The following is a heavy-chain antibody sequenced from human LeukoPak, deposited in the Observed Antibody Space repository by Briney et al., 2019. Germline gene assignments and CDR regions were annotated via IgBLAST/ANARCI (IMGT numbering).Heavy chain of an antibody. D-gene: IGHD3-10*01. CDR1: GGSFSGYY. J-gene: IGHJ4*02. CDR2: IYYSGST. Sequence: SETLSLTCAVYGGSFSGYYWSWIRQPPGKGLEWIGSIYYSGSTNYNPSLKSRVTISVDTSKNQFSLKLSSVTAADTAVYYCARGDDYYGSGSLDYWGQGTLVTVSS. V-gene: IGHV4-34*01. CDR3: ARGDDYYGSGSLDY.